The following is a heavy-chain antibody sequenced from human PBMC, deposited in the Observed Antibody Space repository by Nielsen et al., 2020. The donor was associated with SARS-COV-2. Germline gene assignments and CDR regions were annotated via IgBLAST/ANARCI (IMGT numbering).Heavy chain of an antibody. CDR2: IRYDGSNK. D-gene: IGHD1-7*01. CDR1: GFTFSSYG. J-gene: IGHJ6*02. Sequence: GESLKISCAASGFTFSSYGMHWVRQAPGKGLEWVAFIRYDGSNKYYADSVKGRFTISRDNSKNTLYLQMNSLRAEDTAVYYCARDFSGSRGTYGMDVWGQGTTVTVSS. V-gene: IGHV3-30*02. CDR3: ARDFSGSRGTYGMDV.